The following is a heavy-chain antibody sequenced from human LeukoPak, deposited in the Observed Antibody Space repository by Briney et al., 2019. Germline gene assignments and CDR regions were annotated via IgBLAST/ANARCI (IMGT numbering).Heavy chain of an antibody. CDR1: GFTFSSYA. CDR2: INWNGGST. J-gene: IGHJ4*02. V-gene: IGHV3-20*04. CDR3: ARDRAAPAAVLDY. D-gene: IGHD6-13*01. Sequence: GGSLRLSCAASGFTFSSYAMSWVRQAPGKGLEWVSGINWNGGSTGYADSVKGRFTISRDNAKNSLYLQMNSLRAEDPALYYFARDRAAPAAVLDYWGQGTLVTVSS.